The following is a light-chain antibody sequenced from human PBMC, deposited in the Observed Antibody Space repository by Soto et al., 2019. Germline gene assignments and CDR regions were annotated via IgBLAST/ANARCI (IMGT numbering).Light chain of an antibody. V-gene: IGKV1-5*01. Sequence: DIQMTQSPSTLSASVGDRVTITCRASQSISSWLAWYQQKPGKAPKLLIYDASSLESGVPSRFSGSGSGTEFTLPISSLQPDDFATYYCQQYSTFGQGTKLEIK. CDR2: DAS. CDR1: QSISSW. CDR3: QQYST. J-gene: IGKJ2*01.